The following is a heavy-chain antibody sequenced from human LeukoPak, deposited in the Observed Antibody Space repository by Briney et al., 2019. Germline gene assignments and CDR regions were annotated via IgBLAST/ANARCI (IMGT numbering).Heavy chain of an antibody. Sequence: SETLSLTCTVSGGSISSSSYYWGWIRQPPGKGLEWIGSIYYSGSTYYNPSLKSRATISVDTSKNQFSLKLSSVTAADTAVYYCASKSRYYYYMDVWGKGTTVTVSS. CDR2: IYYSGST. V-gene: IGHV4-39*07. J-gene: IGHJ6*03. CDR1: GGSISSSSYY. CDR3: ASKSRYYYYMDV.